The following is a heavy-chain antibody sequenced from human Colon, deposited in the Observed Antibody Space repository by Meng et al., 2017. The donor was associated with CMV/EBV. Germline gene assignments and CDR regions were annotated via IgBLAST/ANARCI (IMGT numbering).Heavy chain of an antibody. CDR3: ARTDPWSNYPYYYYYGMDV. CDR2: INPSGGST. CDR1: GYTFTSYY. V-gene: IGHV1-46*01. J-gene: IGHJ6*02. Sequence: ASVKVSCKASGYTFTSYYMHWVRQAPGQGLEWMGIINPSGGSTIYAQKFQGRVTMTRDTSTSTVYRELSSLRSEDTAVYYCARTDPWSNYPYYYYYGMDVWGQGTTVTVSS. D-gene: IGHD4-11*01.